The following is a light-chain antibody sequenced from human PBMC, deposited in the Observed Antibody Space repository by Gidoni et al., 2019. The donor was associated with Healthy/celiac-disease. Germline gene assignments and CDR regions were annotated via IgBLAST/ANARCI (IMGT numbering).Light chain of an antibody. Sequence: IVLPHSPGTLSLSPGERSPPSCRASQSVSSSYLAWYQQKPGQAPRLLIYGASSRATGIPDRFSGSGSGTDFTLTISRLEPEDFAVYYCQQYGSSPLTFGGGTKVEIK. CDR3: QQYGSSPLT. CDR2: GAS. V-gene: IGKV3-20*01. CDR1: QSVSSSY. J-gene: IGKJ4*01.